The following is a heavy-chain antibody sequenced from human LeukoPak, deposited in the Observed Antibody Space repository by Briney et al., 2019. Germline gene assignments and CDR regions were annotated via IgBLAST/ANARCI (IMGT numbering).Heavy chain of an antibody. CDR3: ASAILYSSSWYSFDY. CDR1: GFTFSDYY. D-gene: IGHD6-13*01. V-gene: IGHV3-11*01. CDR2: ISSSGSTI. J-gene: IGHJ4*02. Sequence: GGSLRLSCAASGFTFSDYYMSWIRQAPGKGLEWVSYISSSGSTIYYADSVKGRFTISRDNAKNSLYLQMNSLRAEDTAVYYCASAILYSSSWYSFDYWGQGTLVTVSS.